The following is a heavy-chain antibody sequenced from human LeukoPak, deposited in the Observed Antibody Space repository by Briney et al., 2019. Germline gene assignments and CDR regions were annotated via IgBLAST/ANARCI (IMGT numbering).Heavy chain of an antibody. CDR3: ASSLTIFGVVH. J-gene: IGHJ4*02. Sequence: ASVKVSCKASGYNFNTYGFSWVRLAPGQGLEWMGWITMINGNTDYAEKLQGRVTMTIDTSTSTAYMELRSLRSDDTAAYYCASSLTIFGVVHWGQGTLLTVSS. D-gene: IGHD3-3*01. V-gene: IGHV1-18*01. CDR2: ITMINGNT. CDR1: GYNFNTYG.